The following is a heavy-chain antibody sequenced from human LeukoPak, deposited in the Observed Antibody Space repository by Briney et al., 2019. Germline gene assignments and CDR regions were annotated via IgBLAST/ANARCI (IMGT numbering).Heavy chain of an antibody. J-gene: IGHJ4*02. D-gene: IGHD6-19*01. V-gene: IGHV4-59*02. CDR2: IYYTGT. CDR3: ARSYSSRWYFDY. CDR1: GGSVSDYY. Sequence: SETLSLTCTVSGGSVSDYYWSWIRQSPGKGLEWIGYIYYTGTSYNPSLKSRVTISVDTSKNQFSLKLSSVTAADTAVYYCARSYSSRWYFDYWGQGTLVTVSS.